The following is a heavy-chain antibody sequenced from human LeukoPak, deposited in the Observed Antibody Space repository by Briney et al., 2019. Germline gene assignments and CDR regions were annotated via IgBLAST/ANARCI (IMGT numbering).Heavy chain of an antibody. D-gene: IGHD2-15*01. Sequence: SETLSLTCTVSGGSISSYYWSWIRQPAGKGLEWIGRIYTSGSTNYNPSLKSRVTMSVDTSKNQFSLKLSSVTAADTAVYYCARGGLPTLYSGGTVDYWGQGTLVTVSS. CDR1: GGSISSYY. CDR2: IYTSGST. J-gene: IGHJ4*02. CDR3: ARGGLPTLYSGGTVDY. V-gene: IGHV4-4*07.